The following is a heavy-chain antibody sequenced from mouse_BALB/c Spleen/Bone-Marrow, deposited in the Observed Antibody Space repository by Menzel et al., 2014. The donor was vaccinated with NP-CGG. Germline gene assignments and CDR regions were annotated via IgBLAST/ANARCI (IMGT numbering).Heavy chain of an antibody. CDR3: AGQGTLDY. Sequence: EVKLMESGGGLVQPGGSLKLSCTTSGFTFRDYYMYWVRQTPEKRLEWVAYISNGGGSTYYPDTVKGRFTISRDNAKNTLYLQMSRLKSEDTAMYYCAGQGTLDYWGQGTSVTVSS. V-gene: IGHV5-12*02. CDR2: ISNGGGST. CDR1: GFTFRDYY. J-gene: IGHJ4*01.